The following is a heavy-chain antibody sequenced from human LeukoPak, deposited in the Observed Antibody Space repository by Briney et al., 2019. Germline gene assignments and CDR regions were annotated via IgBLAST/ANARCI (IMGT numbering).Heavy chain of an antibody. CDR1: GFIVSSNY. V-gene: IGHV3-66*01. D-gene: IGHD5-18*01. CDR3: ARRERLGYSYGRGTLDV. J-gene: IGHJ3*01. CDR2: IDSPGTT. Sequence: GGSLRLSCVASGFIVSSNYMSWVRQAPGKGLEWVSLIDSPGTTYYADSVKGRFTISRDNSKNTLYFQMNSLRAEDAAVYYCARRERLGYSYGRGTLDVWGQGTMVTVSS.